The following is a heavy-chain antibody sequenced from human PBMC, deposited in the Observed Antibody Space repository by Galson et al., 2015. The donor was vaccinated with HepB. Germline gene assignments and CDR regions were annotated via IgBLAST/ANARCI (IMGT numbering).Heavy chain of an antibody. CDR2: IIPIFGTA. CDR3: ARDWGDIAGELAFDI. Sequence: SVKVSCKASGGTFSSYAISWVRQAPGQGLEWMGGIIPIFGTANYAQKFQGRVTITADESTSTAYMELSSLRSEDTAVYYCARDWGDIAGELAFDIWGQGTMVTVSS. J-gene: IGHJ3*02. D-gene: IGHD1-26*01. V-gene: IGHV1-69*13. CDR1: GGTFSSYA.